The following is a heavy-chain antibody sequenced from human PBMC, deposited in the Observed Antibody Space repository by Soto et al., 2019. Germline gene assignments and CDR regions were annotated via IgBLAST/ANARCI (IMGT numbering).Heavy chain of an antibody. CDR3: ANGGYLGIDAFDL. CDR2: ISYDGSNK. J-gene: IGHJ3*01. D-gene: IGHD2-15*01. Sequence: GGSLRLSCAASGFTFSSYGMHWVRQAPGKGLEWVAVISYDGSNKYYADSVKGRFTISRDNSKNTLYLQMNSLRAEDTAVYYCANGGYLGIDAFDLWGQGTMVTVSS. CDR1: GFTFSSYG. V-gene: IGHV3-30*18.